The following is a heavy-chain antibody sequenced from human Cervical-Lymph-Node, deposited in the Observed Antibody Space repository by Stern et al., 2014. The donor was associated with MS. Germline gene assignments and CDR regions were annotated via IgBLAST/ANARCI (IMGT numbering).Heavy chain of an antibody. CDR2: INTNTGNP. J-gene: IGHJ4*02. CDR1: GYPFSHHA. CDR3: ARYAPTVITDFDY. V-gene: IGHV7-4-1*02. D-gene: IGHD4-17*01. Sequence: VQLVQSGSELKQPGASVKVSCKTSGYPFSHHAMNWVRQAPGQGLEWMGWINTNTGNPTYAQGFTGRFVFSLDTSVSTAYLQISNLKADDTAVYYCARYAPTVITDFDYWGQGTLVTVSS.